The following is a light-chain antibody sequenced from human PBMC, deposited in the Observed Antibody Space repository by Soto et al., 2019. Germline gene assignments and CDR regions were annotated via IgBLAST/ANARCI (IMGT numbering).Light chain of an antibody. V-gene: IGLV2-11*01. CDR2: DVS. CDR3: CSYAGSSTYV. Sequence: QSALTQPRSVSGSPGQSVTISCTGTSSDVGGYNYVSWYQQHPGKAPKLMIYDVSKRPSGVPDRFSGSKSGNTASLTISGLQAEDEADYYCCSYAGSSTYVFGSGTKGPV. J-gene: IGLJ1*01. CDR1: SSDVGGYNY.